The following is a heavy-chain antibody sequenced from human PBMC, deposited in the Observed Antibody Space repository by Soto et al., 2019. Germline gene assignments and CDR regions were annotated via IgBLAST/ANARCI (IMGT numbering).Heavy chain of an antibody. D-gene: IGHD6-13*01. CDR2: INPNSGGT. Sequence: EASVKVSCTASGYTFTGNYMHWVRQAPEQGLEWMGWINPNSGGTNYAQKFQGWVTMTRDTSISTAYMELSRLRSDDTAVYYCARGRAAGTRPSPPMDVWGQGTTVTVSS. J-gene: IGHJ6*02. CDR3: ARGRAAGTRPSPPMDV. V-gene: IGHV1-2*04. CDR1: GYTFTGNY.